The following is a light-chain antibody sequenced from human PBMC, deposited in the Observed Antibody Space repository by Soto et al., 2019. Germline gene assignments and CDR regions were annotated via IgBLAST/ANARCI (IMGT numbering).Light chain of an antibody. CDR2: DVV. V-gene: IGLV2-14*03. CDR1: SHDIGNGYDS. J-gene: IGLJ1*01. Sequence: QSVLTPPASFSWSTGQSITISCTGTSHDIGNGYDSVSWYQQHPGKAPKLIIYDVVNRPSGVSSRFSGSKSGNTASLTISGLQAEDEADYYCCSYTTNIAPDVFGTGTKGTVL. CDR3: CSYTTNIAPDV.